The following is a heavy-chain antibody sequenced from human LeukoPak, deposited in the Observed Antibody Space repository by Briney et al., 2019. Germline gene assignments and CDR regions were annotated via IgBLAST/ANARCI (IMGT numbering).Heavy chain of an antibody. CDR2: IYTSGST. CDR3: ARALRANYYDSCYFDY. J-gene: IGHJ4*02. V-gene: IGHV4-4*07. CDR1: GGSISSYY. D-gene: IGHD3-22*01. Sequence: SETLSLTCTVSGGSISSYYWSWIRQPAGKGLEWIGRIYTSGSTNYNPSLKSRVTMSVDTSKNQFSLKLSSVTAADTAVYYCARALRANYYDSCYFDYWGQGTLVTVSS.